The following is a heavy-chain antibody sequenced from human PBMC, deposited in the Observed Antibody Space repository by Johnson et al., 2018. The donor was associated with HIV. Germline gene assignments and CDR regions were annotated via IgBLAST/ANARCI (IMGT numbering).Heavy chain of an antibody. CDR3: ARVAVSTAAGGVPLDI. J-gene: IGHJ3*02. D-gene: IGHD2-2*01. V-gene: IGHV3-33*03. Sequence: QVQLVESGGGVVQPGRSLRLSCAASGFTFSNYGIHWVRQAPGKGLEWVASTWFDGGKKSYSDSVRGRFIISRDNSKNTLYLQMNSLRAEDTALYFCARVAVSTAAGGVPLDIWGPGTMVTVSA. CDR2: TWFDGGKK. CDR1: GFTFSNYG.